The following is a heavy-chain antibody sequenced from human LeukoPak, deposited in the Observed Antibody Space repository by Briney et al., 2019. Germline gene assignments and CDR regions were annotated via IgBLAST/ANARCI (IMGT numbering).Heavy chain of an antibody. J-gene: IGHJ4*02. V-gene: IGHV1-2*02. Sequence: ASVKVSCKASGYTFTGYYVHWVRQAPGQGLEWMGWINPNSGATNYAQKFQGRVTMTRDTSISTAYMELSRLRSDDTAAYYCARAGQLVRYFDYWGQGTLVTVSS. D-gene: IGHD6-13*01. CDR1: GYTFTGYY. CDR3: ARAGQLVRYFDY. CDR2: INPNSGAT.